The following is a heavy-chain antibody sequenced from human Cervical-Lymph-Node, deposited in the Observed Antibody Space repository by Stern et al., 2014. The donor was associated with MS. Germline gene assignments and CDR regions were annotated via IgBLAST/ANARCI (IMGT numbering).Heavy chain of an antibody. CDR2: ISYTGGT. CDR3: ARRGGQRLIHFDS. Sequence: QVQLQESGPGLVKPSETLSLTCVISGDFVTNTNYWSWVRQSPGKGLEWIGEISYTGGTNYNPSLKSRLLLSLDNSNDQLSLILASVTATDTAVYFCARRGGQRLIHFDSWGQGTLVTVSS. CDR1: GDFVTNTNY. J-gene: IGHJ4*02. D-gene: IGHD6-25*01. V-gene: IGHV4-4*02.